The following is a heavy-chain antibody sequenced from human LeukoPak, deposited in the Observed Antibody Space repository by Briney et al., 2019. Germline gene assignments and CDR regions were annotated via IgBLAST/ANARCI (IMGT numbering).Heavy chain of an antibody. CDR3: AREGCSGGSCYRNWFDP. D-gene: IGHD2-15*01. CDR1: GYTLTELS. CDR2: INPSGGST. Sequence: ASVKVPCKVSGYTLTELSMHWVRQAPGQGLEWMGIINPSGGSTSYAQKFQGRVTMTRDMSTSTVYMELSSLRSEDTAVYYCAREGCSGGSCYRNWFDPWGQGTLVTVSS. J-gene: IGHJ5*02. V-gene: IGHV1-46*01.